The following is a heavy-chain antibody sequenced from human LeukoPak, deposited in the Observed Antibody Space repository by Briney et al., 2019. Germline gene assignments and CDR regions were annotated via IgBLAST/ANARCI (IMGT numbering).Heavy chain of an antibody. V-gene: IGHV1-2*06. J-gene: IGHJ4*02. Sequence: ASVKVSCKASGYTFTGYCMHWVRQAPGQGLEWMGRINPNSGGTNYAQKFQGRVTMTRDTSISTAYMELSRLRSDDTAVYYCARDGRGYYDSSGYYCYFDYWGQGTLVTVSS. CDR1: GYTFTGYC. D-gene: IGHD3-22*01. CDR3: ARDGRGYYDSSGYYCYFDY. CDR2: INPNSGGT.